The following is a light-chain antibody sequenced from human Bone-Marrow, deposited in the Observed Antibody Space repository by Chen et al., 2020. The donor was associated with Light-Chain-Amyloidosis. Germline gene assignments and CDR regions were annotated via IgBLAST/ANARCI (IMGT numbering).Light chain of an antibody. J-gene: IGLJ2*01. CDR3: QSADSSGTYEVI. V-gene: IGLV3-25*03. CDR2: RDT. CDR1: ALPTKY. Sequence: SYELTQPPSVSVSPGQTARITCSGDALPTKYAYWYQQKPGQAPVLVIHRDTERPSGVSERFSGSSSGTTATLTISVVQAEDEADYHCQSADSSGTYEVICGGGTKLTVL.